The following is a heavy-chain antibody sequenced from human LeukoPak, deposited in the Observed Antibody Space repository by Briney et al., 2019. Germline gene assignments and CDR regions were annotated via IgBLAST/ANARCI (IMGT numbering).Heavy chain of an antibody. D-gene: IGHD4-17*01. CDR1: GYNFNTYC. CDR3: ARAPTSVSNPYYFDF. CDR2: IYPGDWDT. J-gene: IGHJ4*02. V-gene: IGHV5-51*01. Sequence: GESLKISCKASGYNFNTYCIGWVRQMPGKGLEWMGIIYPGDWDTRYSPSFRGQVTISVDKSITTAYLQWSSLKASDTAIYYCARAPTSVSNPYYFDFWGQGTLVTVSS.